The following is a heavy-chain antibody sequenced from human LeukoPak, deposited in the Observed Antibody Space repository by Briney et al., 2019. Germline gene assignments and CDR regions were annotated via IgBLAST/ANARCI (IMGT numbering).Heavy chain of an antibody. CDR1: GFTFINYA. Sequence: GGSLRLSCAASGFTFINYAMTWVRQAPGKGLEWVSGISGSGGSTYYADSVKGRFTISRDNSKNTLYLQMNSLRAEDTAVYYCAKGPGGSGSYFDYWGQGTLVTVSS. V-gene: IGHV3-23*01. CDR3: AKGPGGSGSYFDY. CDR2: ISGSGGST. J-gene: IGHJ4*02. D-gene: IGHD3-10*01.